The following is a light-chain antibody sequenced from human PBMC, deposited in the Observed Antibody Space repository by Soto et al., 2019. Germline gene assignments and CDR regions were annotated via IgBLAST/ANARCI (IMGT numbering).Light chain of an antibody. CDR3: QHRAGWPPALT. J-gene: IGKJ4*01. CDR1: ESVSNS. Sequence: ETVLTQSPATLSLSQGERATLSCRASESVSNSLAWHQHKPGQAPRLLIYNASNRATGIPARFSGSGSGTDFTLTISSLEPEDFAVYFCQHRAGWPPALTFGGGTKVDIK. V-gene: IGKV3-11*01. CDR2: NAS.